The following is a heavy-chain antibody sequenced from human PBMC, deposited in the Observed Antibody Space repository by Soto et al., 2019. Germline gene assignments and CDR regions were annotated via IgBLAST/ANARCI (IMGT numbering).Heavy chain of an antibody. CDR2: INHSGST. J-gene: IGHJ4*02. CDR3: ASSMVRGR. Sequence: SETLSLTCAVYGGSFSGYYWSWIRQPPGKGLEWIGEINHSGSTNYNPSLKSRVTISVDTSKNQFSLKLSSVTAADTAVYYCASSMVRGRWGQGTLVTVSS. CDR1: GGSFSGYY. V-gene: IGHV4-34*01. D-gene: IGHD3-10*01.